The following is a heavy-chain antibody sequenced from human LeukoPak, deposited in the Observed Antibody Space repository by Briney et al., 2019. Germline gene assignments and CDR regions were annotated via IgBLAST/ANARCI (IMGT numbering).Heavy chain of an antibody. CDR1: GGSISSYY. CDR2: IYYSGST. CDR3: ARDLGYSSGWYEGGGDY. J-gene: IGHJ4*02. Sequence: SETLSLTSTVSGGSISSYYWSWIRQPPGKGLEWIGYIYYSGSTNCNPSLKSRVTISVDTSKNQFSLKLSSVTAADTAVYYCARDLGYSSGWYEGGGDYWGQGTLVTVSS. D-gene: IGHD6-19*01. V-gene: IGHV4-59*01.